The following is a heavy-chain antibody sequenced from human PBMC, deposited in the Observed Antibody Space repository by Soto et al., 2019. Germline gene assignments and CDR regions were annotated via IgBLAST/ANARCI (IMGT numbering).Heavy chain of an antibody. Sequence: GESLKISCXGSGYSFTDYWIAWVRQMPGKGLEWVAIIHPGDSETKYSPSFQGQVTISADKSITNAYLQWRSLKTSDTAIYYCARHVGHWSGGNCYSWFDPWGQGTLVTVA. D-gene: IGHD2-15*01. V-gene: IGHV5-51*01. CDR3: ARHVGHWSGGNCYSWFDP. CDR2: IHPGDSET. J-gene: IGHJ5*02. CDR1: GYSFTDYW.